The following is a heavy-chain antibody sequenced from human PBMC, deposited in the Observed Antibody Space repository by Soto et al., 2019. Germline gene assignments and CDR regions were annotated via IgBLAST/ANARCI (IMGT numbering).Heavy chain of an antibody. CDR1: GFTFSSYG. D-gene: IGHD3-22*01. CDR3: ASPPLYYYDSSAPGAWFDP. CDR2: ISYDGSNK. Sequence: SLRLSCAASGFTFSSYGMHWVRQAPGKGLEWVAVISYDGSNKYYADSVKGRFTISRDNSKNTLYLQMNGLRAEDTAVYYCASPPLYYYDSSAPGAWFDPWGQGTLVTVSS. V-gene: IGHV3-30*03. J-gene: IGHJ5*02.